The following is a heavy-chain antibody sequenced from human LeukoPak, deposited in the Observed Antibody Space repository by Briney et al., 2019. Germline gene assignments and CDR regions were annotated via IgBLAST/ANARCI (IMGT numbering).Heavy chain of an antibody. D-gene: IGHD2-2*01. CDR3: AAGGWPIPAATPLLDY. Sequence: SETLSLTCAVYGGSFSGYYWSWIRQPPGKGLEWIGEINHSGSTNYNPSLKSRVTISVDTSKNQFSLKLSSVTAADTAVYYCAAGGWPIPAATPLLDYWGQGTLVTVSS. CDR2: INHSGST. CDR1: GGSFSGYY. J-gene: IGHJ4*02. V-gene: IGHV4-34*01.